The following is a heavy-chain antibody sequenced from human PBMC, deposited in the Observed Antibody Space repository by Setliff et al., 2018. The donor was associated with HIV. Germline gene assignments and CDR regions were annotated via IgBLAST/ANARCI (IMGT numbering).Heavy chain of an antibody. CDR1: GYTFINYH. V-gene: IGHV1-18*01. CDR3: ARVPVSSYYYYMNV. J-gene: IGHJ6*03. D-gene: IGHD6-13*01. CDR2: ISASSVNT. Sequence: ASVKVSCKASGYTFINYHITWVRQAPGQGLEWVGSISASSVNTNYTQGRVTMTTDISTSTAYMELRSLRSDDSAVYFCARVPVSSYYYYMNVWGKGTTVTVSS.